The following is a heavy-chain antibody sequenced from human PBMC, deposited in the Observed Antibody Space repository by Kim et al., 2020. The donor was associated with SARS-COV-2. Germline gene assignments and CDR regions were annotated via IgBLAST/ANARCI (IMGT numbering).Heavy chain of an antibody. CDR1: GFTFSSYA. Sequence: GGSLRLSCAASGFTFSSYAMHWVRQAPGKGLEWVAGISSDGSNKYYADSVKGRFTISRDNAKSTLYLQMNSLRAEDTAVYYCASDINGCSSSSHIDHWG. D-gene: IGHD6-6*01. J-gene: IGHJ4*01. V-gene: IGHV3-30-3*01. CDR3: ASDINGCSSSSHIDH. CDR2: ISSDGSNK.